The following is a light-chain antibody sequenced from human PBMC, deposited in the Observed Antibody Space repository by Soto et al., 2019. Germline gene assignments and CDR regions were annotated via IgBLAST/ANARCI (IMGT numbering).Light chain of an antibody. CDR1: SSDVGSYNL. CDR2: EVT. Sequence: QSALTQPASVSGSPGQSITISCTGTSSDVGSYNLVSWYQQHPGKAPKFMIYEVTKRPSGVSNRFSGSKSGNTASLTISGLQAEDEADYYCCSYADSSTWVFGGGPKVTVL. V-gene: IGLV2-23*02. CDR3: CSYADSSTWV. J-gene: IGLJ3*02.